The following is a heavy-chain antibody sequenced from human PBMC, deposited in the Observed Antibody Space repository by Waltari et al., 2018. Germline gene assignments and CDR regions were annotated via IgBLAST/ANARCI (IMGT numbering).Heavy chain of an antibody. Sequence: QVQLQESGPGLVKPSETLSLTCTVSGGSIKTYYWSWIRQPPGKGLGWIGYTSDTGSTNYNPSRKSRVTISVDTSKNQFSLKLSSVTAADTAVYYCARGSSSGWYGYFDYWGQGTRVTVSS. CDR2: TSDTGST. V-gene: IGHV4-59*01. CDR3: ARGSSSGWYGYFDY. D-gene: IGHD6-13*01. CDR1: GGSIKTYY. J-gene: IGHJ4*02.